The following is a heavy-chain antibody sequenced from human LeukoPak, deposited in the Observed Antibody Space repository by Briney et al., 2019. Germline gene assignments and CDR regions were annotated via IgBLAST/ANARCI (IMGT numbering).Heavy chain of an antibody. CDR2: IFKSGNT. Sequence: SETLSLTCSVSGESIGTTGYFWVWIRQSPGRDLERIGSIFKSGNTFYNLSLKSRVTISVDTSKNEFSLNLTSVTASDTAVYYCAGTGIRNWFDTWGQGILVTVSS. J-gene: IGHJ5*02. D-gene: IGHD1-14*01. CDR1: GESIGTTGYF. CDR3: AGTGIRNWFDT. V-gene: IGHV4-39*01.